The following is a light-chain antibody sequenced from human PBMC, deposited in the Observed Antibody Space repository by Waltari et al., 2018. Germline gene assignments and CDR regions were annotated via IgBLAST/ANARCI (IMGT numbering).Light chain of an antibody. CDR1: NPNVGSNY. CDR3: AAWDDSLSGHVV. J-gene: IGLJ2*01. Sequence: QSVLTQPPSASGTPGQRVTISCSGSNPNVGSNYVYWSQHFPDTAPKLLIYRNTQRPSGVPDRFSASKSGTSASLAISGLRSEDEADYFCAAWDDSLSGHVVFGGGTKVTVL. CDR2: RNT. V-gene: IGLV1-47*01.